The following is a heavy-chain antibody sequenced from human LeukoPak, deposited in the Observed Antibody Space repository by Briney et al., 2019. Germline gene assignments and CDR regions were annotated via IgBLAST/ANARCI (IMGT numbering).Heavy chain of an antibody. CDR3: ARGESDWFDP. J-gene: IGHJ5*02. CDR1: GGSFSGYY. Sequence: SESLSLTCAVYGGSFSGYYWSWIRQPPGKGLEWIGEINHSGSTNYNPSLKSRVTISVDTSKNQFSLKLSSVTAADTAVYYCARGESDWFDPWGQGTLVTVSS. CDR2: INHSGST. V-gene: IGHV4-34*01.